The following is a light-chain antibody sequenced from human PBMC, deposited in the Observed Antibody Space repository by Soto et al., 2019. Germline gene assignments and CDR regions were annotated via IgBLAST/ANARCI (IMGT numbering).Light chain of an antibody. Sequence: DIQMTQSPSTLSASVGDRVIITCRASQSISSWLAWYQQKPGKAPNLLIYKASTLKSGVPSRISGSGSRTEFTLTISSLPPDDFATYYCQQYDNASWTFGQGTKAEIK. CDR3: QQYDNASWT. J-gene: IGKJ1*01. CDR2: KAS. CDR1: QSISSW. V-gene: IGKV1-5*03.